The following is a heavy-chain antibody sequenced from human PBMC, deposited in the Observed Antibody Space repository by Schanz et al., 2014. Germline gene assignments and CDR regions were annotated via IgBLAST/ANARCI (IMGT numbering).Heavy chain of an antibody. Sequence: EVQVVESGGGLVQPGGSLRLSCEASGFTLTSYALTWVRQAPGKGLEWVAGISGSGGSTDYADSVKGRFIIPRDNSKNTLYLQMNSLRAEDTAVCYCAKIRYDSSGYYLPYYGMDVWGQGTTVIVSS. V-gene: IGHV3-23*04. D-gene: IGHD3-22*01. CDR3: AKIRYDSSGYYLPYYGMDV. CDR1: GFTLTSYA. CDR2: ISGSGGST. J-gene: IGHJ6*02.